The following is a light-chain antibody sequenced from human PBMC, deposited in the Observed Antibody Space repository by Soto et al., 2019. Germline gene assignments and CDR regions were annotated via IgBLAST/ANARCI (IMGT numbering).Light chain of an antibody. CDR1: MRDVGAYNL. Sequence: QSVLTQPASVSGSPGQSITISCAGTMRDVGAYNLVSWYQQHPGRAPQLIIYEVRNRPSRISFRFSGSKSGNTASLTISGLQAEDEADYYCSSYTSKSSLIFGGGTKLTVL. CDR3: SSYTSKSSLI. J-gene: IGLJ2*01. CDR2: EVR. V-gene: IGLV2-14*01.